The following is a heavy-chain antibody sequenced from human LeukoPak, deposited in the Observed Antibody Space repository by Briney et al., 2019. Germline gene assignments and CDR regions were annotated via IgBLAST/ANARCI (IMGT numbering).Heavy chain of an antibody. CDR2: ISFDGSDA. CDR3: ARETAFGTTVSYFDY. CDR1: GFTFSGFW. Sequence: GGSLRLSCAASGFTFSGFWMHWVRQAPGKGLVWVSCISFDGSDATYADSVKGRFTISRDNAKNTLHLQMDSLTVEDTAVYYCARETAFGTTVSYFDYWGQGTLVTVSS. V-gene: IGHV3-74*01. J-gene: IGHJ4*02. D-gene: IGHD1-7*01.